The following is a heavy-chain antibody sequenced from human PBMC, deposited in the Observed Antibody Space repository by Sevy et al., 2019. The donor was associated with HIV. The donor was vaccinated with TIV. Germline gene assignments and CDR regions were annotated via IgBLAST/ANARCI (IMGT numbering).Heavy chain of an antibody. V-gene: IGHV3-74*03. CDR3: ARDKGEGGTMVQDNDY. Sequence: GGSLRLSCAASGFSFSSYWMHWVRQVPGKGLVWLSRINSDGTYTKYGDSAKGRFTISRDNAKNTLYLQMDSLRAEDTAVYYCARDKGEGGTMVQDNDYWGQGTLVTVSS. CDR1: GFSFSSYW. D-gene: IGHD3-10*01. J-gene: IGHJ4*02. CDR2: INSDGTYT.